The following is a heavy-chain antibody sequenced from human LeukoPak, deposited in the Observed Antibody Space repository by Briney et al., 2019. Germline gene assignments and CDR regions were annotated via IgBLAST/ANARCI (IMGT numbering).Heavy chain of an antibody. CDR3: ARRGQNYDILTGYTWGYFDY. J-gene: IGHJ4*02. D-gene: IGHD3-9*01. Sequence: GGSLRLSCAASGFTFSSYSMNWVRQAPGKGLEWVSYISSSSSTIYYADSVKGRFTISRDNAKNSLYLQMNSLRAEDTAVYYSARRGQNYDILTGYTWGYFDYWGQGTLVTVSS. V-gene: IGHV3-48*01. CDR1: GFTFSSYS. CDR2: ISSSSSTI.